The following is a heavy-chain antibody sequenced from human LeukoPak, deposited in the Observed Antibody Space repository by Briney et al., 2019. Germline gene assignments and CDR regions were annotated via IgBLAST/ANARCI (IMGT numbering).Heavy chain of an antibody. CDR3: ARVQGWLQHAEYFQH. Sequence: SETLSLTCTVSGGSISSYYWSWIRQPPGKGLEWIGYIYYSGSTNYNPSLKSRVTISVDTSKNQFSLKLSSVTAADTAVYYCARVQGWLQHAEYFQHWGQGTLVAVSS. CDR2: IYYSGST. CDR1: GGSISSYY. D-gene: IGHD5-24*01. J-gene: IGHJ1*01. V-gene: IGHV4-59*12.